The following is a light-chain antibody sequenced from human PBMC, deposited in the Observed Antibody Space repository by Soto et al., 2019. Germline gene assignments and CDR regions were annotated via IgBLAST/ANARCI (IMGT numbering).Light chain of an antibody. CDR1: QTIRSNY. CDR3: QQYGSSPLT. V-gene: IGKV3-20*01. CDR2: GAS. J-gene: IGKJ1*01. Sequence: ETVLTQSPGTLSLSPGERATLSCRASQTIRSNYLAWSRQTPGQAPRLLIYGASNRATGIADRFSGSGSGTDFTLIISRLEPEDFALYYCQQYGSSPLTFGQGTQVEIK.